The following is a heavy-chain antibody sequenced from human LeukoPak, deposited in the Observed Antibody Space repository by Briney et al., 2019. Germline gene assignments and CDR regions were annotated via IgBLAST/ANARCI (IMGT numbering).Heavy chain of an antibody. CDR1: GFTFSSYA. V-gene: IGHV3-23*01. D-gene: IGHD3-16*01. J-gene: IGHJ4*02. Sequence: GRSLRLSCAASGFTFSSYAMSWVRQAPGKGLEWVSAISGSGGSTYYADSVKGRFTISRDNSKNALYLQMNSLGAEDTAVYYCANEDTEDYDYVWGSYSYWGQGTLVTVSS. CDR2: ISGSGGST. CDR3: ANEDTEDYDYVWGSYSY.